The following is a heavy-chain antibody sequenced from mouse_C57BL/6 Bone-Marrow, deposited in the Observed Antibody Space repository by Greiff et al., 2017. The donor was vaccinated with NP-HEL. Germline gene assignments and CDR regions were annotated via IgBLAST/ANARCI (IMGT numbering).Heavy chain of an antibody. CDR3: ARYPTTVYYFDY. Sequence: QVQLKQPGAELVKPGASVKLSCKASGYTFTSYWMHWVKQRPGQGLEWIGMIHPNSGSTNYNEKFKSKATLTVDKSTSTAYMQLNSLTSEDSAVYYCARYPTTVYYFDYWGQGTTLTVSS. CDR1: GYTFTSYW. D-gene: IGHD1-1*01. V-gene: IGHV1-64*01. CDR2: IHPNSGST. J-gene: IGHJ2*01.